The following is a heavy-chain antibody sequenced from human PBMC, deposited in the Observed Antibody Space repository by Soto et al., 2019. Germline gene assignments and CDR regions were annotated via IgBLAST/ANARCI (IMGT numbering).Heavy chain of an antibody. V-gene: IGHV4-4*02. J-gene: IGHJ4*01. CDR3: ARAHAPTLPFDY. CDR1: GGSISSSNW. Sequence: SETLSLTCAVSGGSISSSNWWSWVRQPPGKGLEWIGEIYHSGNAKYNPSLKSRVTISIDTSKSQFSLSLDSVTAADTAVYFCARAHAPTLPFDYWGLGTLVTVSS. CDR2: IYHSGNA. D-gene: IGHD2-15*01.